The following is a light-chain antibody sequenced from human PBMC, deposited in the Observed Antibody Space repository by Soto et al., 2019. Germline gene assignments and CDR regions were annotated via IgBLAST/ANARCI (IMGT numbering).Light chain of an antibody. V-gene: IGLV2-23*01. Sequence: QSALTQPASVSGSLGQSITISCTGTRSDVGTYNLVSWYQVRPGKAPKLMIYEGTKRPSEISDRFSGSRSGSTASLTISGLQTEDEAEYYCFSYAGSNTYVFGSGTKVTVL. CDR1: RSDVGTYNL. J-gene: IGLJ1*01. CDR3: FSYAGSNTYV. CDR2: EGT.